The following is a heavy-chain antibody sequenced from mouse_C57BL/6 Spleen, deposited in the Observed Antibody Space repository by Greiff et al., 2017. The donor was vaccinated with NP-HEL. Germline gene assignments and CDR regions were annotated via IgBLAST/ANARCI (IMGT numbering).Heavy chain of an antibody. CDR2: INPSNGGT. D-gene: IGHD1-1*01. Sequence: VQLQQPGTELVKPGASVKLSCKASGYTFTSYWMHWVKQRPGQGLEWIGNINPSNGGTNYNEKFESKATLTVDKSSSTAYMQLSSLTSEDSAVYYRASTVVATEYFDVWGTGTTVTVSS. V-gene: IGHV1-53*01. J-gene: IGHJ1*03. CDR3: ASTVVATEYFDV. CDR1: GYTFTSYW.